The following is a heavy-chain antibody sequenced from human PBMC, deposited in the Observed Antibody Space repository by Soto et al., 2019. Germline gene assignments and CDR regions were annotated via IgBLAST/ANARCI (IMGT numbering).Heavy chain of an antibody. Sequence: GGSLRLSCAASGFTFSHDWMNWVRQGPGKGLEWIPRIISGGTRVTYADSVKGRFTITRDNAKNMLYLEMHSLTVEDTAVYYCARERTSKGGMDVWGQGTTVTVSS. V-gene: IGHV3-74*01. J-gene: IGHJ6*02. CDR2: IISGGTRV. CDR3: ARERTSKGGMDV. CDR1: GFTFSHDW.